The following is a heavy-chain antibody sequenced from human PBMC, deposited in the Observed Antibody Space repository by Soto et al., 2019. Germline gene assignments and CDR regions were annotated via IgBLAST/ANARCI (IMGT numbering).Heavy chain of an antibody. V-gene: IGHV4-31*03. CDR3: ARDLVAGDNYGDYVGAFDI. J-gene: IGHJ3*02. CDR2: IYYSGST. D-gene: IGHD4-17*01. Sequence: SETLSLTCTVSGGSISSGGYYWSWIRQHPGKRLEWIGYIYYSGSTYYNPSLKSRVTISVDTSKNQFSLKLSSVTAADTAVYYCARDLVAGDNYGDYVGAFDIWGQGTMVTV. CDR1: GGSISSGGYY.